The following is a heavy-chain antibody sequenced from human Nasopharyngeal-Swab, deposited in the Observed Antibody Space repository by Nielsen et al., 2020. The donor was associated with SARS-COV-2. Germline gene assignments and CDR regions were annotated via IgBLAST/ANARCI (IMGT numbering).Heavy chain of an antibody. D-gene: IGHD1-26*01. Sequence: ASVKVSCKASGYTFTSHDISWVRQATGQGLEWMGWMNPHIGNTGYAQKFQGRVTMTRNTSISTAYMELNSLRSEDTAVYYCARGVGGYFDLWGRGTLVTVSS. CDR1: GYTFTSHD. CDR2: MNPHIGNT. CDR3: ARGVGGYFDL. V-gene: IGHV1-8*01. J-gene: IGHJ2*01.